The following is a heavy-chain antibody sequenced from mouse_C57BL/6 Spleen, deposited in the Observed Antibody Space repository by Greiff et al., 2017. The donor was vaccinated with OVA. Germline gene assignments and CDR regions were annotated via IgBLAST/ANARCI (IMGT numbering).Heavy chain of an antibody. CDR3: AIEGGYYYGSRGY. J-gene: IGHJ2*01. CDR1: GYTFTSYW. Sequence: QVQLQQSGAELVRPGTSVKLSCKASGYTFTSYWMHWVKQRPGQGLEWIGVIDPSDSYTNYNQKFKGKATLTVDTSSSTAYMQLSSLTSEDSAVYYCAIEGGYYYGSRGYWGQGTTLTVSS. CDR2: IDPSDSYT. D-gene: IGHD1-1*01. V-gene: IGHV1-59*01.